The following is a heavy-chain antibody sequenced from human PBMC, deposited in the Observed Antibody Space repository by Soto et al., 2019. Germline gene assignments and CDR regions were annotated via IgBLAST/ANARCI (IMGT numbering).Heavy chain of an antibody. V-gene: IGHV4-31*03. CDR2: IYDSGIT. J-gene: IGHJ4*02. CDR3: ATTPTDHYDSRGSFFDY. D-gene: IGHD3-22*01. CDR1: GGSISTGGYY. Sequence: SETLSLTCSVSGGSISTGGYYWNWIRQHPGKGLEWIGYIYDSGITYYNPSLKSRVTISVDTSKNQFSLKLTSVTAADTAVYHCATTPTDHYDSRGSFFDYWGQGTLVTVSS.